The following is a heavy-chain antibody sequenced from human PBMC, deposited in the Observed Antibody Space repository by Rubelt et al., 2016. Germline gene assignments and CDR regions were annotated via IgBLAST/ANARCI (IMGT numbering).Heavy chain of an antibody. Sequence: QVQLQQWGAGLLKPSETLSLTCAVYGGSFSRYYWNWIRQPPGKGLEWIGEINHSGRTNYNPSLKSRVIISVDTPKNQFSLGRGSVTAADTAVYYCASNTKYSNWHGMNAWGQGTTVIVSS. CDR3: ASNTKYSNWHGMNA. J-gene: IGHJ6*02. V-gene: IGHV4-34*01. D-gene: IGHD6-6*01. CDR2: INHSGRT. CDR1: GGSFSRYY.